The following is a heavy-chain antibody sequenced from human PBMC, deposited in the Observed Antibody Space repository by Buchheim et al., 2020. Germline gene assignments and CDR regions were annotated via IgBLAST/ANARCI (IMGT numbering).Heavy chain of an antibody. Sequence: QVQLVQSGGEVKKPGASVKVSCKASGYTFTTYGITWVRQAPGQGLEWLGWVSADNGRTNYAEKVQGRVTMTTDTSTSTAKMELTNLTSDDMAVYYCARGSVTVDYWGQGTL. J-gene: IGHJ4*02. CDR3: ARGSVTVDY. D-gene: IGHD3-22*01. CDR1: GYTFTTYG. CDR2: VSADNGRT. V-gene: IGHV1-18*03.